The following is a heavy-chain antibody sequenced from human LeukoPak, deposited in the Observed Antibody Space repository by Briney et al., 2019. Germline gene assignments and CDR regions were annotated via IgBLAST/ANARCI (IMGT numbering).Heavy chain of an antibody. Sequence: GGSLRLSCAASGFTFSSYAMSWVRQSTGNGLEWVSGIGTAGDTFYLGSVKGRFTISRENAKNSLYLQMNSLRVGDTAVYYCARSVPGGSGWMGSIEYWGQGTLVTVPS. V-gene: IGHV3-13*01. CDR1: GFTFSSYA. J-gene: IGHJ4*02. CDR2: IGTAGDT. CDR3: ARSVPGGSGWMGSIEY. D-gene: IGHD6-19*01.